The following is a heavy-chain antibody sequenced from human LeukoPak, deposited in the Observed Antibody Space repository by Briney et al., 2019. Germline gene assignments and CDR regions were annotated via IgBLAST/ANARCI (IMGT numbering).Heavy chain of an antibody. CDR1: GNSIRSYY. Sequence: PSETLSLTCTVSGNSIRSYYWNWLRHPPGKGLEWIGYIYYSGTTSYNPSLRSRVTISVDMSKNQFSLRLTSVTAADTAVYYCARQSEGFDSWGQGTLVTVSS. CDR3: ARQSEGFDS. V-gene: IGHV4-59*08. CDR2: IYYSGTT. J-gene: IGHJ4*02.